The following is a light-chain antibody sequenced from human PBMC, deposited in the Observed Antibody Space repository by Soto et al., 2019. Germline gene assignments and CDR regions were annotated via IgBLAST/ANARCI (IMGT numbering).Light chain of an antibody. CDR3: QQDGSSPGT. V-gene: IGKV3-20*01. Sequence: ELVLTQSPGTLSLSPGERATLSCRASQSVSSSYLAWYQQKPGQAPRLLIYGASSRATGIPDRFSGSGCGTDFTLTISSLETQDFAVYYCQQDGSSPGTVGQGTKVELK. CDR1: QSVSSSY. J-gene: IGKJ1*01. CDR2: GAS.